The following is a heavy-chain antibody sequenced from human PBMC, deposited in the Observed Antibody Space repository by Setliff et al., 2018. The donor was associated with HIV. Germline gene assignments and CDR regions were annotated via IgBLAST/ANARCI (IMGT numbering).Heavy chain of an antibody. CDR2: ILYDGSNK. J-gene: IGHJ4*02. Sequence: GGSLRLSCAASGFTVSSTYMNWVRQAPGKGLEWVAVILYDGSNKYYADSVKGRFTISRDNSKNTLYLQMNSLRIEDTAVYYCAKDATYYFDSGDGTGWVHPHFDYWGQGTLVTVSS. D-gene: IGHD3-22*01. CDR3: AKDATYYFDSGDGTGWVHPHFDY. V-gene: IGHV3-30*18. CDR1: GFTVSSTY.